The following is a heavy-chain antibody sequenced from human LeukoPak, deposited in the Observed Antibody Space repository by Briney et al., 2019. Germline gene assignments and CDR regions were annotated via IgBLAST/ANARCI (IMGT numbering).Heavy chain of an antibody. D-gene: IGHD6-13*01. CDR3: ARHGSSWYYFDY. CDR2: IYYSGST. CDR1: GGSISSSSYY. V-gene: IGHV4-39*01. J-gene: IGHJ4*02. Sequence: LETLSLTCTVSGGSISSSSYYWGWIRQPPGKGLEWIGSIYYSGSTYYNPSLKSRVTISVDTSKNQFSLKLSSVTAADTAVYYCARHGSSWYYFDYWGQGTLVTVSS.